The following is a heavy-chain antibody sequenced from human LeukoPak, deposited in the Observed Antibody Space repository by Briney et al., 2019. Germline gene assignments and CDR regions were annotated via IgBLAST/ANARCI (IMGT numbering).Heavy chain of an antibody. Sequence: GRSLRLSCAASGFTFSSYAMHWVRQAPGKGLEWVAVISYDGSNKYYADSVKGRFTISRDNSKNTLYLQMNSLRAEDTAVYYCAREGELSKNFDYWGQGTLVTVSS. CDR1: GFTFSSYA. V-gene: IGHV3-30-3*01. J-gene: IGHJ4*02. CDR3: AREGELSKNFDY. CDR2: ISYDGSNK. D-gene: IGHD3-16*01.